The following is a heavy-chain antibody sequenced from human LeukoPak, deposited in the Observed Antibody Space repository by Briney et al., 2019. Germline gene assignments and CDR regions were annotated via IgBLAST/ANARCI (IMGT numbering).Heavy chain of an antibody. CDR2: IKSKTDGGTT. CDR3: TTVGDGNTIGDYFDY. V-gene: IGHV3-15*01. J-gene: IGHJ4*02. Sequence: GGSLRLSCAASGFTFSSYAMSWVRQAPGKGLEWVGRIKSKTDGGTTDYAAPVKGRFTISRDDSKNTLYLQMNSLKTEDTAVYYCTTVGDGNTIGDYFDYWGQGTLVTVSS. CDR1: GFTFSSYA. D-gene: IGHD3-10*01.